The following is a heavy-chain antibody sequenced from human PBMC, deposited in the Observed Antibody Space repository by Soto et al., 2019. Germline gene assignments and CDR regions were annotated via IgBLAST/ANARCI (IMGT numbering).Heavy chain of an antibody. J-gene: IGHJ6*02. CDR1: GFTFSDYW. CDR2: VKYDGGIT. Sequence: EVQLVESGGGLVQPGGSLRLSCAASGFTFSDYWMHWVRQAPGKGLVWVSRVKYDGGITTYGDSVKGRFTISRDNAKNTVYLQMNSLRAEDPAVYYCARGLRGKYGTDVWGQGPTVTVSS. CDR3: ARGLRGKYGTDV. V-gene: IGHV3-74*03.